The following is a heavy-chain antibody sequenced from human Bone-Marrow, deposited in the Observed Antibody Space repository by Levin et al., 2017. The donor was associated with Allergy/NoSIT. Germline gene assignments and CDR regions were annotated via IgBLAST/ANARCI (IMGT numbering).Heavy chain of an antibody. J-gene: IGHJ4*02. CDR2: IIPIFGTA. Sequence: SVKVSCKASGGTFSSYAISWVRQAPGQGLEWMGGIIPIFGTANYAQKFQGRVTITADESTSTAYMELSSLRSEDTAVYYCAREVVGVTATPSHFDYWGQGTLVTVSS. D-gene: IGHD2-21*02. CDR3: AREVVGVTATPSHFDY. V-gene: IGHV1-69*13. CDR1: GGTFSSYA.